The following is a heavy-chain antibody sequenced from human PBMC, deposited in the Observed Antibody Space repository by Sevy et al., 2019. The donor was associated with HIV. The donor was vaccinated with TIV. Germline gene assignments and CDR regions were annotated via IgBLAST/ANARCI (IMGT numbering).Heavy chain of an antibody. CDR1: GFSVSTNY. CDR3: ARETLSGYNL. Sequence: GGSLRLSCAASGFSVSTNYMSWVRQAPGKGLEWVSEIYSGGNTYYADSVKGRFTITRDNSKNTVYLQINGLRAEDTAVYYCARETLSGYNLWGQGTLVTVSS. CDR2: IYSGGNT. V-gene: IGHV3-53*01. J-gene: IGHJ4*02. D-gene: IGHD5-12*01.